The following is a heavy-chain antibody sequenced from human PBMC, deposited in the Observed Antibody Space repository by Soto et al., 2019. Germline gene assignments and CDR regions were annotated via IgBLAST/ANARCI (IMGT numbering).Heavy chain of an antibody. CDR1: GFTFSSYA. Sequence: PGGSLRLSCAASGFTFSSYAMSWVRQAPGKGLEWVSAISGSGGSTYYADSVKGRFTISRDNSKNTLFLQMSSLRAEDTAVYYCANYYGSGSYVRVYYYYMDVWGKGTTVTVSS. J-gene: IGHJ6*03. CDR3: ANYYGSGSYVRVYYYYMDV. V-gene: IGHV3-23*01. D-gene: IGHD3-10*01. CDR2: ISGSGGST.